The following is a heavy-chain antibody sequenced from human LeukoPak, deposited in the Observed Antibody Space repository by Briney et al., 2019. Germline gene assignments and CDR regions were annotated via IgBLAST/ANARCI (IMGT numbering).Heavy chain of an antibody. CDR3: AKWHERLLAFDS. V-gene: IGHV4-59*01. CDR1: GDSITNYY. CDR2: IHYTGKN. D-gene: IGHD1-1*01. J-gene: IGHJ4*02. Sequence: PSETLSLTCSGPGDSITNYYWNWVRRPPGKGLEWIGYIHYTGKNYYNPSLKSRITMSVDTSKSQFSLKLSSVTTADTAVYYCAKWHERLLAFDSWGQGALVTVSS.